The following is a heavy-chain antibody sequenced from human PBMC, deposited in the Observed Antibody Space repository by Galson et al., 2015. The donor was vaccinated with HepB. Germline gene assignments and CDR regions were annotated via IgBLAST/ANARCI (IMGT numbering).Heavy chain of an antibody. CDR1: GYTFSSYG. CDR3: ARVAGAGSSGYDLNFDDYYYYGMNV. V-gene: IGHV1-18*04. J-gene: IGHJ6*02. Sequence: SVKVSCKASGYTFSSYGITWVRQVPGQGLEWMGWSSGYDGNTKYAQKFQGRVTMTTDTSTSTAYMDLWNLRSDDTAVYYRARVAGAGSSGYDLNFDDYYYYGMNVWGQGTTVTVSS. CDR2: SSGYDGNT. D-gene: IGHD5-12*01.